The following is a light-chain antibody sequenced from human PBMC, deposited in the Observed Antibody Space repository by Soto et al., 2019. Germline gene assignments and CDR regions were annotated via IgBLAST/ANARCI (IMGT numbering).Light chain of an antibody. CDR2: GAS. V-gene: IGKV3-20*01. CDR3: QQYGSSPTT. CDR1: QSVSSSY. Sequence: EIVLTQSPGTLSLSPGERATLSCRASQSVSSSYLVWYQQKPGQAPRLLIYGASSRATGIPDRFSGSGSGTDFTLSISRLEPEDFVVYYCQQYGSSPTTFGQGTKVEIK. J-gene: IGKJ1*01.